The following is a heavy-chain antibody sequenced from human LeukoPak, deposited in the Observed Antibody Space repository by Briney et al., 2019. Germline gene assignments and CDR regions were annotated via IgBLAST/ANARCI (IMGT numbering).Heavy chain of an antibody. J-gene: IGHJ3*02. V-gene: IGHV4-38-2*02. CDR3: ARDGNSSGRDAFDI. D-gene: IGHD3-22*01. CDR1: NYSINSGYY. CDR2: IYHSGFT. Sequence: SETLSLTCTVSNYSINSGYYWGWIRQPPGRGLEWIGSIYHSGFTYSNPSLTSRLTMSIDASKNEFSLRLTSVTAADTAVYYCARDGNSSGRDAFDIWGQGTMVTVSS.